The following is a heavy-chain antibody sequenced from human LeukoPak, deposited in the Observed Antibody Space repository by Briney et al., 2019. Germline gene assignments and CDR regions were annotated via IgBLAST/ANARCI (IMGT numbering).Heavy chain of an antibody. J-gene: IGHJ4*02. CDR1: GFTFSSYW. CDR2: ITSDGSTT. V-gene: IGHV3-74*01. Sequence: GGSLRLSCAASGFTFSSYWMHWVRQAPGKGLVWVSRITSDGSTTSYADSVKGRFTISGDNAKNTLYLQMNSLRDEDSAVYYCARDGSLPDYWGQGTLVTVSS. CDR3: ARDGSLPDY.